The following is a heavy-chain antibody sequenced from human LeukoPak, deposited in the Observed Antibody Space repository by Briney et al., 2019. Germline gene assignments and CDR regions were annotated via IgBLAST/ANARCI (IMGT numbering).Heavy chain of an antibody. CDR1: GFSFSRYW. V-gene: IGHV3-7*01. D-gene: IGHD2-15*01. CDR2: INQDGSEK. Sequence: GGSLRLSCAASGFSFSRYWMTWVRLAPGKGLQWVANINQDGSEKYYVDSVEGRFIISRDNAENSLYLQMNSLRAEDTAVYYCARARQAPANVYSDYWGQGGLVTVS. J-gene: IGHJ4*02. CDR3: ARARQAPANVYSDY.